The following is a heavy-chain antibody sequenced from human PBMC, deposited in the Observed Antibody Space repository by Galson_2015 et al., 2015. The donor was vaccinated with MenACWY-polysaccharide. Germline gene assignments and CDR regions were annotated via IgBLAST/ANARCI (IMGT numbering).Heavy chain of an antibody. Sequence: SLRLSCAVSGFTFSSYVMSWVRQAPGRGLEWVSSITDSGSSTYYVDSVEGRFTISRDNSKNTLFLRMNSLRADDTAVYYCAKGGREVDNWLDPWGQGALVTVSS. CDR3: AKGGREVDNWLDP. V-gene: IGHV3-23*01. CDR2: ITDSGSST. CDR1: GFTFSSYV. J-gene: IGHJ5*02. D-gene: IGHD1-26*01.